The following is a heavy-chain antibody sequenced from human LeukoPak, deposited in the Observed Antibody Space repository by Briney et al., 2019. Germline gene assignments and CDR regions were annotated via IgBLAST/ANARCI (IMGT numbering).Heavy chain of an antibody. CDR1: GYFFNTYW. V-gene: IGHV5-51*01. D-gene: IGHD6-13*01. J-gene: IGHJ4*02. CDR2: IVPGDSET. CDR3: ARRSSAASDY. Sequence: GESLKISCKGSGYFFNTYWIGWVRQMPGKGLEWRGNIVPGDSETRYSPSFQGQVTISADTSISTAYLQWSSLKASDTAIYYCARRSSAASDYWGQGTLVTVSS.